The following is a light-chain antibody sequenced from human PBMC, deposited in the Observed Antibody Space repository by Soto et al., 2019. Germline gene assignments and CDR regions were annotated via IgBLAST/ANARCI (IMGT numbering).Light chain of an antibody. CDR1: QSVSSNY. Sequence: EIVLTQSPGTLSLSPGERAPLSCRASQSVSSNYLAWYQQKPGQAPRLLIYGASSRATGIPDRFSGSGSGTDFTLTISRLEPEDFAVYYCQQYGSSPITFGQGHDWRLN. V-gene: IGKV3-20*01. J-gene: IGKJ5*01. CDR3: QQYGSSPIT. CDR2: GAS.